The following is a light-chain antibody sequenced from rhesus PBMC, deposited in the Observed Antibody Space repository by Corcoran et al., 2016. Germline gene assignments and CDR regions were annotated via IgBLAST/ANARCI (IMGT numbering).Light chain of an antibody. V-gene: IGKV1-94*01. J-gene: IGKJ1*01. Sequence: DIQMTQSPSSLSASVGDRVTVTCRASQGINRELSWYKQKLGKAPSLLISAASSLPTGVSSRFSGIGSGTDYTLTIDSLQSEYVTTYFCLQDYSVPWTFGQGTKVEIK. CDR1: QGINRE. CDR3: LQDYSVPWT. CDR2: AAS.